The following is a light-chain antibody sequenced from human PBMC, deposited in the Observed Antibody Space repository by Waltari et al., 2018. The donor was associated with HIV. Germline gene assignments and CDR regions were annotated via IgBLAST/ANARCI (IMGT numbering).Light chain of an antibody. Sequence: DIQMTQSPSSLSASVGDRITISCRASQDIGSYLNLYPPPPGTAPHLLIYVASNVQTGVPSRFRASGSGTEFSLSIDGLQRDDFATYFCQQSYTTPRTFGLGTEVE. V-gene: IGKV1-39*01. CDR1: QDIGSY. J-gene: IGKJ1*01. CDR3: QQSYTTPRT. CDR2: VAS.